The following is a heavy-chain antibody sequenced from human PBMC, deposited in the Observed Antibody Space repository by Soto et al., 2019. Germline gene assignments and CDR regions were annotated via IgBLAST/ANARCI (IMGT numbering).Heavy chain of an antibody. CDR2: MSYDGSNK. CDR1: GFTFSSYA. D-gene: IGHD6-19*01. V-gene: IGHV3-30-3*01. Sequence: GGSLRLSCAASGFTFSSYAMHWVRQAPGKGLEWVAVMSYDGSNKYYADSVKGRFTISRDNSKNTLYLQMNSLRAEDTAVYFCAREVEGFTYSSGFDYWGQGTLVTVSS. CDR3: AREVEGFTYSSGFDY. J-gene: IGHJ4*02.